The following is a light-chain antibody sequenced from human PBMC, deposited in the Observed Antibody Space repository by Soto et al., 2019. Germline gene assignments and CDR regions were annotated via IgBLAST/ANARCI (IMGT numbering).Light chain of an antibody. CDR3: QQYGYTPRT. CDR2: KAS. Sequence: IQMTQSPSTLSASLGARATMTCRASQSLDRDYLAWYQQKPGKAPNLLIYKASTLESGVPSRFSGGGSGTAFTLTISSLQPDDFAVYYCQQYGYTPRTFGQGTKVDIK. J-gene: IGKJ1*01. V-gene: IGKV1-5*03. CDR1: QSLDRDY.